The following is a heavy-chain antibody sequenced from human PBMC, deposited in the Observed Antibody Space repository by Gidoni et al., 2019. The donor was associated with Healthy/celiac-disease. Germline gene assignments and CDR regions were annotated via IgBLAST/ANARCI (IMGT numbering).Heavy chain of an antibody. CDR1: GGTFSSYA. D-gene: IGHD4-17*01. J-gene: IGHJ4*02. CDR2: IIPIFGTA. V-gene: IGHV1-69*01. Sequence: QVQLVQSGAEVKNPGSSVKVSCKASGGTFSSYAISWVRQAPGQGFEWMGGIIPIFGTANYAQKFQGRVTITADESTSTAYMELSSLRSEDTAVYYCARDQIGVNDYGDGRDYWGQGTLVTVSS. CDR3: ARDQIGVNDYGDGRDY.